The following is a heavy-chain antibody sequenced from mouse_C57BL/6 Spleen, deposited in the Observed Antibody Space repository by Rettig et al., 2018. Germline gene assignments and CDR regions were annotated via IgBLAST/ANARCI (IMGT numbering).Heavy chain of an antibody. J-gene: IGHJ2*01. Sequence: QVQLQQSGAELARPGASVKMSCKASGYTFSTYTIHWVKQRPGQGLAWIGFINPSDIYTKYNQKFKDKATLTADKSSSTAYMQLSSLTSEDSAVYYCARGYYFDYWGQGTTLTVSS. CDR2: INPSDIYT. V-gene: IGHV1-4*01. CDR3: ARGYYFDY. CDR1: GYTFSTYT.